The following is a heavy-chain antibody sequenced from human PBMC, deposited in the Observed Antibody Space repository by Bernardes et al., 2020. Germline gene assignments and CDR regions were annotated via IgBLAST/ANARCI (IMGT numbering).Heavy chain of an antibody. D-gene: IGHD6-13*01. J-gene: IGHJ4*02. V-gene: IGHV4-59*01. CDR3: AAGVTAPGDIDF. CDR1: GGSISSYY. CDR2: IYYTGSS. Sequence: SATLTLTCIVSGGSISSYYWSWIRQPPGKGLEWIGYIYYTGSSNYNASLESRITISVDTSKNQFSLKLSSVTAADTAVYYCAAGVTAPGDIDFWGQGTLVTGSA.